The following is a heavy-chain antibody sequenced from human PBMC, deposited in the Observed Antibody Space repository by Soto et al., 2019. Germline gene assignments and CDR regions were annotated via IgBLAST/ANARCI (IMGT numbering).Heavy chain of an antibody. D-gene: IGHD1-1*01. Sequence: SETLSLTCTVSGGSISSYYWSWIRQPPGKGLEWIGYIYYSGSTNYNPSLKSRVTISVDTSKNQFSLKLSSVTAADTAVYYCARAYNWNDRDYYYGMDVWGQGTTVTVSS. J-gene: IGHJ6*02. CDR3: ARAYNWNDRDYYYGMDV. CDR1: GGSISSYY. V-gene: IGHV4-59*01. CDR2: IYYSGST.